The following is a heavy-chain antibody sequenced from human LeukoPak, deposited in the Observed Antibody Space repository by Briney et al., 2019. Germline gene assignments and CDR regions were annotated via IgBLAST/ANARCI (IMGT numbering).Heavy chain of an antibody. CDR2: INHSGGT. CDR1: GGSFSGYY. J-gene: IGHJ4*02. D-gene: IGHD3-3*01. V-gene: IGHV4-34*01. CDR3: ARGYYDFSS. Sequence: SETLSLTCAVYGGSFSGYYWSWIRQPPGKGLEWIGEINHSGGTNYNPSLKSRVTISVDTSKNQFSLKLSSVTAADTAVYYCARGYYDFSSWGQGTLVTVSS.